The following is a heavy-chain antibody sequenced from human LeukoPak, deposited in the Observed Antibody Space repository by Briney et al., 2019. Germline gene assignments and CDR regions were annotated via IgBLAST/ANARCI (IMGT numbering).Heavy chain of an antibody. CDR1: GGSISSYY. D-gene: IGHD3-3*01. CDR2: IYYSGST. Sequence: SETLSLTCTVSGGSISSYYWSWIRQPAGKGLEWIGYIYYSGSTNYNPSLKSRVTISVDTSKNQFSLKLSSVTAADTAVYYCARMYYDFWSGYSIYWFDPWGQGTLVTVSS. J-gene: IGHJ5*02. V-gene: IGHV4-59*01. CDR3: ARMYYDFWSGYSIYWFDP.